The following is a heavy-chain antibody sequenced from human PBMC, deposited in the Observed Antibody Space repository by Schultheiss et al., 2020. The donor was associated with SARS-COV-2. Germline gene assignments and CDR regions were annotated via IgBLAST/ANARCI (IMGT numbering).Heavy chain of an antibody. CDR1: GYTFTSYG. D-gene: IGHD1-26*01. CDR3: ATGVAATYYFDY. CDR2: ISAYNGNT. V-gene: IGHV1-18*01. J-gene: IGHJ4*02. Sequence: ASVKVSCKTSGYTFTSYGISWVRQAPGQGLEWMGWISAYNGNTNYAQKLQGRVTLTTDTSTTTAYMDLRSLRSDDTAVYYCATGVAATYYFDYWGQGTLVTVSS.